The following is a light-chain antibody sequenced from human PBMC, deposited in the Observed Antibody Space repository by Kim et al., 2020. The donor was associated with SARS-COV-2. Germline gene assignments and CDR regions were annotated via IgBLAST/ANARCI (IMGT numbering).Light chain of an antibody. J-gene: IGKJ4*01. CDR3: QQHATWPPALT. Sequence: EIVLTQSPATVSLSPGERATLACRASQSINIDVAWYQQKPGRAPRLLIYDASKRVSGVPARFSGSGSGIDFALTINGLEPEDFAVYYCQQHATWPPALTFGGGIKVDIK. V-gene: IGKV3-11*01. CDR1: QSINID. CDR2: DAS.